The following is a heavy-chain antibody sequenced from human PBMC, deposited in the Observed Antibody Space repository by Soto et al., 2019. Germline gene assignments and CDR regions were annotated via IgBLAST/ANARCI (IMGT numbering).Heavy chain of an antibody. CDR3: ARNWNLALVPAAYFDS. Sequence: LSLTCTVSNFSVLTSIYYWAWIRQPPGKGLEWVGTVYYTGTTYYNPSLQSRVTISIDTSKNQFSLNLNSVTAADTAVHYCARNWNLALVPAAYFDSWGQGTLVTVSS. D-gene: IGHD2-2*01. V-gene: IGHV4-39*01. J-gene: IGHJ4*02. CDR2: VYYTGTT. CDR1: NFSVLTSIYY.